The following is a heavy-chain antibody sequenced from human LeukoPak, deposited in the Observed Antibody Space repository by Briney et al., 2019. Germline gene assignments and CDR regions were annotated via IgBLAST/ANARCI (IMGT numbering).Heavy chain of an antibody. CDR3: ARVDPTTGYYYYMDV. J-gene: IGHJ6*03. CDR1: GFTFSSYS. CDR2: ISSSSSTI. V-gene: IGHV3-48*01. Sequence: PGRSLRLSCAASGFTFSSYSMNWVRQAPGKGLEWVSYISSSSSTIYYADSVKGRFTISRDNAKNSLYLQMNSLRAEDTAVYYCARVDPTTGYYYYMDVWGKGTTVTVSS. D-gene: IGHD4-17*01.